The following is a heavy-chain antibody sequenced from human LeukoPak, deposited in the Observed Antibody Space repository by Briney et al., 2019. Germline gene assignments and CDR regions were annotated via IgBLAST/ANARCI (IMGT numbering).Heavy chain of an antibody. Sequence: KPGGSLRLSCAASGFTFSIYSMNWVRQAPGKGLEWVSCISSSSSYIYYADSVKGRFTISRDNAKNSLYLQMNSLRAEDTAVYYCASYYDYVWGSYRSDYWGQGTLVTVSS. J-gene: IGHJ4*02. CDR2: ISSSSSYI. CDR1: GFTFSIYS. V-gene: IGHV3-21*01. D-gene: IGHD3-16*02. CDR3: ASYYDYVWGSYRSDY.